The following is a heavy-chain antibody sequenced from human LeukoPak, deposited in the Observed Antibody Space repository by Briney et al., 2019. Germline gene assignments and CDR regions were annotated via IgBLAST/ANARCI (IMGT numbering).Heavy chain of an antibody. CDR3: ARVPTMVRGEGWFDP. Sequence: PSETLSLTCTVSGGSINNYYWSWIRQPAGKGLEWIGRIYTRGSTNYNPSLKSRVTISVDTSKNQFSLKLSSVTAADTAVYYCARVPTMVRGEGWFDPWGQGTLVTVSS. CDR2: IYTRGST. V-gene: IGHV4-4*07. D-gene: IGHD3-10*01. CDR1: GGSINNYY. J-gene: IGHJ5*02.